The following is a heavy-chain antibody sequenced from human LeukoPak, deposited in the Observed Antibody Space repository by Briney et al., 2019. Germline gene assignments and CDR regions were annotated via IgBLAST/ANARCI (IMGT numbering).Heavy chain of an antibody. CDR1: GFTFSSYW. D-gene: IGHD3-22*01. V-gene: IGHV3-7*01. Sequence: GGSLRLSCAASGFTFSSYWMSWVRQAPGKGLEWVANIKQDGSEKYYVDSVKGRFTISRDNAKNSLYLQMNSLRAEDTAVYYCARDSLTMIVGRQKRGLDYWGQGTLVTVSS. CDR2: IKQDGSEK. J-gene: IGHJ4*02. CDR3: ARDSLTMIVGRQKRGLDY.